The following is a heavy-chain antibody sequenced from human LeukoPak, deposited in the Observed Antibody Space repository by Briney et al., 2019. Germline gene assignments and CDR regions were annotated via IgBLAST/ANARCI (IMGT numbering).Heavy chain of an antibody. CDR2: IYHSGST. CDR3: ARGYCSGGSCRGYFDY. J-gene: IGHJ4*02. CDR1: GYSISSGYY. V-gene: IGHV4-38-2*01. Sequence: SETLSLTCAVSGYSISSGYYWGWIRQPPGKGLEWIGSIYHSGSTYHNPSLKSRVTISVDTSKNQSSLKLSSVTAADTAVYYCARGYCSGGSCRGYFDYWGQGTLVTVSS. D-gene: IGHD2-15*01.